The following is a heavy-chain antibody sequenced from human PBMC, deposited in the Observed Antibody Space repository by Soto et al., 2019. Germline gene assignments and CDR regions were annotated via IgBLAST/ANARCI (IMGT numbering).Heavy chain of an antibody. Sequence: QVQLVQSGAEVKKPGASVKVSCKTSGYTFTSYDIHWVRQATGQGPEWMGWMNPISGNTVYAQKFQGRITMTRNTSMSTAYMELSSLRPEDTAVYYCARTRFGAVAGTWGQGTLVTVSS. CDR1: GYTFTSYD. V-gene: IGHV1-8*01. J-gene: IGHJ5*02. CDR2: MNPISGNT. CDR3: ARTRFGAVAGT. D-gene: IGHD6-19*01.